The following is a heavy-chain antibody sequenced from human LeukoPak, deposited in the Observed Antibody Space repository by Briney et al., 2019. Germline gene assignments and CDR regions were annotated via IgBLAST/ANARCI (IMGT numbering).Heavy chain of an antibody. V-gene: IGHV3-66*01. CDR2: IYSNENP. J-gene: IGHJ4*02. CDR1: GFSVSNNY. Sequence: GGSLRLSCAASGFSVSNNYMSWVRQAPGKGLEWVSVIYSNENPYYADSVKGRFIISRDNSKNMLYLQINTLRVEDAAVYDCARESGFGELFPFSFDYWGQGTLVTVSS. CDR3: ARESGFGELFPFSFDY. D-gene: IGHD3-10*01.